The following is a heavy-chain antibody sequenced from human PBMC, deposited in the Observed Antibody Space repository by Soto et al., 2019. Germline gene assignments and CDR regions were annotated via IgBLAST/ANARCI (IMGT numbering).Heavy chain of an antibody. CDR3: APAPYYYASSGYSYYFDY. CDR1: GFSLSTSGMC. CDR2: IDWDDDK. J-gene: IGHJ4*02. Sequence: SGPTLVNPTETVALTCTCSGFSLSTSGMCVSGMRQPPGKALEWLALIDWDDDKYYSTSVKTRLTISKDTSKNEVVLTMTNMDPVHTSTYYSAPAPYYYASSGYSYYFDYWGQGTLVTVSS. V-gene: IGHV2-70*01. D-gene: IGHD3-22*01.